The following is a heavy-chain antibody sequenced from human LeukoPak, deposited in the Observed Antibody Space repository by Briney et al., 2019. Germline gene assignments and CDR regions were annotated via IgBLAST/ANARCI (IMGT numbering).Heavy chain of an antibody. CDR3: ARDPPNYYDSSGYYTYWYFDL. CDR2: ISSSSSYI. J-gene: IGHJ2*01. Sequence: GGSLRLSCAPSGFTFSSYSMNWVRQAPGGGLEWVSSISSSSSYIYYADSVKGRFTISRDNAKNSLYLQMNSLRAEDTAVYYCARDPPNYYDSSGYYTYWYFDLWGRGTLVTVSS. V-gene: IGHV3-21*01. CDR1: GFTFSSYS. D-gene: IGHD3-22*01.